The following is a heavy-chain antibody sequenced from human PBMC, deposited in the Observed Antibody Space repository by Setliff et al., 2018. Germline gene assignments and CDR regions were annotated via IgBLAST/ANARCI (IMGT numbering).Heavy chain of an antibody. J-gene: IGHJ6*02. V-gene: IGHV1-8*01. CDR3: ARGPGGSGSYVFYYYYYGMDV. Sequence: ASVKVSCKASGYTFTSYDINWVRQATGQGLEWMGWMNPNSGNTGYAQKFQGRVTMTRNTSISTAYMEQSSLRSEDTAVYYCARGPGGSGSYVFYYYYYGMDVWGQGTTVTVSS. D-gene: IGHD3-10*01. CDR2: MNPNSGNT. CDR1: GYTFTSYD.